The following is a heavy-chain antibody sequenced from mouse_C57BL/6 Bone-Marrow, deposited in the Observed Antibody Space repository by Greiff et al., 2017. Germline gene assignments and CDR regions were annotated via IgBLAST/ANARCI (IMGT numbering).Heavy chain of an antibody. Sequence: QVQLQQSGPELVKPGASVKISCKASGYAFSSSWMNWVKQRPGKGLEWIGRIYPGDGDTNYNGKFKGKATLTADKSSSTAYMQLSSLTSEDSAVXFCGRDLSYCGVYYYAKDYWGQGTSVTVSS. D-gene: IGHD2-10*01. V-gene: IGHV1-82*01. CDR2: IYPGDGDT. CDR1: GYAFSSSW. CDR3: GRDLSYCGVYYYAKDY. J-gene: IGHJ4*01.